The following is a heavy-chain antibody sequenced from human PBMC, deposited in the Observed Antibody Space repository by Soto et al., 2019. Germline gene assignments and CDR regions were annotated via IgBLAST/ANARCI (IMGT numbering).Heavy chain of an antibody. CDR2: IYYSGST. CDR3: ARYSGSYSRGLDY. V-gene: IGHV4-59*01. Sequence: SETLSLTCTVSGGSISSYYWSWIRQPPGKGLEWIGYIYYSGSTNYNPSLKSRVTISVDTSKNQFSLKLSSVTAADTAVFYCARYSGSYSRGLDYWGQGTPVTVSS. J-gene: IGHJ4*02. CDR1: GGSISSYY. D-gene: IGHD1-26*01.